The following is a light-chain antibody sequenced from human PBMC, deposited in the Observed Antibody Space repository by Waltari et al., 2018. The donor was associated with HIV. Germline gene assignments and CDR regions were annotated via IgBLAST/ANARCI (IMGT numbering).Light chain of an antibody. V-gene: IGLV1-44*01. Sequence: QSVLTQPPSASGTPGRRVIISCSGNNINVGRNPVNWYRQVPGTAPKLLMFSNNQRPSGVPDRFSGSKSGTSASLAIRGLKSEDEADYYCAARDDSLNAWVFGGGTKVTVL. CDR2: SNN. CDR1: NINVGRNP. J-gene: IGLJ3*02. CDR3: AARDDSLNAWV.